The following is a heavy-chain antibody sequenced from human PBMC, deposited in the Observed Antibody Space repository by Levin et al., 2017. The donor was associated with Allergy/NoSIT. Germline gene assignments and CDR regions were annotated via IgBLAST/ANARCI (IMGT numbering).Heavy chain of an antibody. V-gene: IGHV4-61*01. Sequence: SETLSLTCTVSGGSVSSGSYYWSWIRQPPGKGLEWIGYIYYSGSTNYNPSLKSRVTISVDTSKNQFSLKLSSVTAADTAVYYCARVPYRRDFDWPGVDYWGQGTLVTVSS. CDR2: IYYSGST. J-gene: IGHJ4*02. CDR1: GGSVSSGSYY. CDR3: ARVPYRRDFDWPGVDY. D-gene: IGHD3-9*01.